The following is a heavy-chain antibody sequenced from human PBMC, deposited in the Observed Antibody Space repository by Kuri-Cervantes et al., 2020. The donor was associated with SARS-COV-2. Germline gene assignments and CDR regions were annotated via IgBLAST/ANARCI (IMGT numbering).Heavy chain of an antibody. CDR2: INWNGDST. Sequence: GGSLRLSGAASGFNFDDYAVSWVRQVPGKGLEWVSTINWNGDSTSYADSVKGRFTISRDNAENSLYLQMNSLRAEDTALYYCARETYCGGDCYSGFDYWGQGTLVTVSS. J-gene: IGHJ4*02. D-gene: IGHD2-21*01. CDR3: ARETYCGGDCYSGFDY. CDR1: GFNFDDYA. V-gene: IGHV3-20*04.